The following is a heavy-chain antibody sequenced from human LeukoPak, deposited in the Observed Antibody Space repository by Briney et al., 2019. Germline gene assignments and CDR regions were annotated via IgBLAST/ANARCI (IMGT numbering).Heavy chain of an antibody. D-gene: IGHD4-23*01. CDR1: GYTFTSYG. J-gene: IGHJ4*02. V-gene: IGHV1-18*01. CDR3: ARGLIPRWGSNSNYFDY. CDR2: ISAYNGNT. Sequence: GASVKVSCKASGYTFTSYGISWVRQAPGQGLEWMGWISAYNGNTNYAQKLQGRVTMTTDTSTSTAHMELRSLRSDDTAVYYCARGLIPRWGSNSNYFDYWGQGTLVTVSS.